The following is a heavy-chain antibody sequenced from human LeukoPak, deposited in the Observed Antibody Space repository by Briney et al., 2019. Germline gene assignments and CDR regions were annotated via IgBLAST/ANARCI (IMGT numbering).Heavy chain of an antibody. CDR2: ISNSDNTI. CDR1: GFTFSSYE. J-gene: IGHJ4*02. V-gene: IGHV3-48*03. D-gene: IGHD4-23*01. CDR3: TREQDREAAATVVGDY. Sequence: PGGSLRLSCAASGFTFSSYEMHWVRQTPGKGLEWVAYISNSDNTIYYAASVKGRFTISRANAKNSLYLQMNSLRAEDTAVYYCTREQDREAAATVVGDYWGQGTLVTVSS.